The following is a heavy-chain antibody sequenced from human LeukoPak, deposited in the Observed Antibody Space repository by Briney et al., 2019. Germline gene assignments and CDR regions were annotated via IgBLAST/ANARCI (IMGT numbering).Heavy chain of an antibody. D-gene: IGHD1-26*01. CDR3: ARVGTRPATYYYMDV. CDR1: GGSFSGYY. CDR2: INHSGST. V-gene: IGHV4-34*01. Sequence: SETLSLTRAVYGGSFSGYYWSWIRQPPGKGLEWIGEINHSGSTNYNPSLKSRVTISVDTSKNQFSLKLSSVTAADTAVYYCARVGTRPATYYYMDVWGKGTTVTISS. J-gene: IGHJ6*03.